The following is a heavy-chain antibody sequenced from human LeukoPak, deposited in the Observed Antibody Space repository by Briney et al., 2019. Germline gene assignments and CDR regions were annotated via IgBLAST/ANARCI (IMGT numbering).Heavy chain of an antibody. CDR3: ARPAGPYYDFSV. V-gene: IGHV3-48*01. Sequence: GGSLRLSCAASGFTFSSYSMNWVRQAPGKGLEWVSYISNSGRTRYYAVSVKGRITISRDNAKNSLYLQMNSLRAEDTAVYCCARPAGPYYDFSVWGQGTLVTVSS. CDR2: ISNSGRTR. CDR1: GFTFSSYS. J-gene: IGHJ4*02. D-gene: IGHD3-3*01.